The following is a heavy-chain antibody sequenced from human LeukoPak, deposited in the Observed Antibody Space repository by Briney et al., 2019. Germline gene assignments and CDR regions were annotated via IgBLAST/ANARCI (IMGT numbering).Heavy chain of an antibody. D-gene: IGHD3-10*01. J-gene: IGHJ4*02. CDR2: ISAYNGNT. CDR1: GYTFTSYG. CDR3: TTDIHVRGVITPPFDY. Sequence: VASVKVSCKASGYTFTSYGISWVRQAPGQGLEWMGWISAYNGNTNYAQKFQGRVTMTEDTSTDTAYMELSSLRSEDTAVYYCTTDIHVRGVITPPFDYWGQGTLVTVSS. V-gene: IGHV1-18*01.